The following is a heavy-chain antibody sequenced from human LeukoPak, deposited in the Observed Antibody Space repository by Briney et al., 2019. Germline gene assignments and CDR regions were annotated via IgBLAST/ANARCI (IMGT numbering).Heavy chain of an antibody. D-gene: IGHD1-26*01. J-gene: IGHJ4*02. CDR1: GFTFSSYS. V-gene: IGHV3-48*04. Sequence: GGSLRLSCAASGFTFSSYSMNWVRQAPGKGLEWVSYISSSSTIYYADSVKGRFTISRDNAKNSLYLQMNSLRAEDTAVYYCARGGYSGSPEDYWGQGTLVTVSS. CDR2: ISSSSTI. CDR3: ARGGYSGSPEDY.